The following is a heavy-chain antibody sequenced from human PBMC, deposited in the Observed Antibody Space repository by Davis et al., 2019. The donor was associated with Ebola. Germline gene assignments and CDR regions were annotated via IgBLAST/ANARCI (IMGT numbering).Heavy chain of an antibody. V-gene: IGHV3-23*01. D-gene: IGHD5-18*01. Sequence: GESLKISCAASGFTFGPYAMTWVRQALGKGLEWVSSIGSGHDTQYADSVKGRFTISRDNSKNTLYLQMNSLRAEDTAVYYCAKGTAMVFGEFDYWGQGTLVTVSS. CDR3: AKGTAMVFGEFDY. CDR2: IGSGHDT. CDR1: GFTFGPYA. J-gene: IGHJ4*02.